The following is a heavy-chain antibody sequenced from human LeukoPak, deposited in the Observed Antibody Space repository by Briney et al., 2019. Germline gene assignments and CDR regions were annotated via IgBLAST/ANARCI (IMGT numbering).Heavy chain of an antibody. V-gene: IGHV3-72*01. D-gene: IGHD3-22*01. J-gene: IGHJ4*02. Sequence: PGGSLRLSCAASGFTLSDHYMDWVRQAPGKGLEWVGRSRNKASSYTTEYAASVKGRFTISRDDSKNSLYLEMNSLKTDDTAVYYCVRADSSGYFRFWGQGTLVTVSS. CDR1: GFTLSDHY. CDR2: SRNKASSYTT. CDR3: VRADSSGYFRF.